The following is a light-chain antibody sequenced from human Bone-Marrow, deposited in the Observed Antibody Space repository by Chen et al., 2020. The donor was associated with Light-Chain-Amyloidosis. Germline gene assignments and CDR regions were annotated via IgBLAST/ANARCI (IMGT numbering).Light chain of an antibody. Sequence: EIVLTQSPGTLSLSPGERATLSCRASLSVSSSYLAWYQQKPGQAPRLLIYGASIRATGIPDRFSGSGSGTDFTLTISRLGPEDFAVYYCQQYGGSSTFGGGTKVEIK. J-gene: IGKJ4*01. CDR2: GAS. CDR1: LSVSSSY. V-gene: IGKV3-20*01. CDR3: QQYGGSST.